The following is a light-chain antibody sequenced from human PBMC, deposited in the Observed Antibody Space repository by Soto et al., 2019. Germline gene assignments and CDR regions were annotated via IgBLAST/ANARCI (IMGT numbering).Light chain of an antibody. CDR1: SSNIGSKP. CDR2: SNN. J-gene: IGLJ1*01. Sequence: QSVLTQPPSASGTPGQRVTISCSGSSSNIGSKPVNWYQQLPGTAPKLLIYSNNQRPSGVPDRFSGSKSGTSASLAISGLQSLDEADYYCAAWDDSLNVYVFATGTKLTVL. V-gene: IGLV1-44*01. CDR3: AAWDDSLNVYV.